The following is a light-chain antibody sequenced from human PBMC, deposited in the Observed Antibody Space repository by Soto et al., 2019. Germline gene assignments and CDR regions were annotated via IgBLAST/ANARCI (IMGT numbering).Light chain of an antibody. J-gene: IGKJ2*01. CDR3: QQSLGIPHT. CDR1: QTISTY. Sequence: DIQMTQSPSALSASVGDSVTITCRASQTISTYVNWYQQKPGKAPKLQIYAASTLQSGVPSRFSGIGSGTDVTVTMGSLQPEDVATYYCQQSLGIPHTCGEGTRLEIK. CDR2: AAS. V-gene: IGKV1-39*01.